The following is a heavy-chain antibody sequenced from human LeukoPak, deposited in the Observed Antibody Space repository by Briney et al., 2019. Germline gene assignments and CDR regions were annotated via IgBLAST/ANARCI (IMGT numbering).Heavy chain of an antibody. Sequence: GWSLRLSCGASGFTFSNYAMSWVRQAPGKGLEWVSGISDSGSTAFYADSVKGRFTSSRDNPKSTLYLQMNSLRAEDMAVYYCAKDIQTWPRFPDYWGQGTLVTVSS. CDR1: GFTFSNYA. CDR3: AKDIQTWPRFPDY. J-gene: IGHJ4*02. V-gene: IGHV3-23*01. D-gene: IGHD5-12*01. CDR2: ISDSGSTA.